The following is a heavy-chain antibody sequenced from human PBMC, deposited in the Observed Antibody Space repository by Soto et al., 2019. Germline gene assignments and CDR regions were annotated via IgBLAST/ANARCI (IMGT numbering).Heavy chain of an antibody. CDR2: ISPYNGNT. J-gene: IGHJ5*02. CDR1: GYAFSNYG. CDR3: ATSYDSGFDP. D-gene: IGHD5-12*01. Sequence: QIQLVQSGAEVKKPGASVRVSCTASGYAFSNYGISWIRQAPGLGLEWMGWISPYNGNTDYAQSLQGRVTMTTDTSTNTAYMELRSLTSDDTAVYYCATSYDSGFDPWGQGTLVIVSS. V-gene: IGHV1-18*04.